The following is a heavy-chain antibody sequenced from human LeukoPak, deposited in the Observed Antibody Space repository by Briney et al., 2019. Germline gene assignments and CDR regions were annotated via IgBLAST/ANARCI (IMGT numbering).Heavy chain of an antibody. CDR1: GGSISSSSYY. CDR2: INHSGST. V-gene: IGHV4-39*07. J-gene: IGHJ5*02. Sequence: PSETLSLTCTVSGGSISSSSYYWGWIRQPPGKGLEWIGEINHSGSTNYNPSLKSRVTISVDTSKNQFSLKLSSVTAADTAVYYCARVKVVGYYRWNWFDPWGQGTLVTVSS. CDR3: ARVKVVGYYRWNWFDP. D-gene: IGHD3-3*01.